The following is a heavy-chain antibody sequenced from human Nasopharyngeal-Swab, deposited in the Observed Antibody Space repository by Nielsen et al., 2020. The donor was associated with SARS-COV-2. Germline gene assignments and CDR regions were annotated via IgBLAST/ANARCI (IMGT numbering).Heavy chain of an antibody. J-gene: IGHJ6*02. CDR1: GGTLSSYA. V-gene: IGHV1-69*13. D-gene: IGHD3-3*01. Sequence: SVKVSCKASGGTLSSYAISWVRQAPGQGLEWMGGIIPIFGTANYAQKFQGRVTITADESTSTAYMELSSLRSEDTAVYYCARETLDNYDLPLGMDVWGQGTTVTVSS. CDR2: IIPIFGTA. CDR3: ARETLDNYDLPLGMDV.